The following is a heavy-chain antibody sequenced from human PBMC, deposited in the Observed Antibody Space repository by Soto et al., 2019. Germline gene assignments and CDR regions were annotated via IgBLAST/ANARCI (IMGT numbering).Heavy chain of an antibody. CDR3: ARRSTWYEAFDI. J-gene: IGHJ3*02. CDR1: GGSISSSSYY. CDR2: FYYSGST. D-gene: IGHD6-13*01. V-gene: IGHV4-39*01. Sequence: PSETLSLTCIVSGGSISSSSYYWGWIRQPPGKGLEWIGNFYYSGSTYYNPSLKSRVTISVDTSKNQFSLKLSSVTAADTAVYYCARRSTWYEAFDIWGQGTMVTVSS.